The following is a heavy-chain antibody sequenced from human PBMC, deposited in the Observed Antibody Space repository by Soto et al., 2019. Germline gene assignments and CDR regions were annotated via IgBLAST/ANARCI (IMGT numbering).Heavy chain of an antibody. D-gene: IGHD6-13*01. CDR1: GGTFSSYA. Sequence: QVQLVQSGAEVKKPGSSVKVSCKASGGTFSSYAISWVRQAPGQGLEWMGGIIPIFGTSNYAQKVQGRVTITADKSTSTAYMELSSLRSEDTAVYYCAGRTRNIAAAKEVDYWGQGTLVTVSS. CDR2: IIPIFGTS. J-gene: IGHJ4*02. V-gene: IGHV1-69*06. CDR3: AGRTRNIAAAKEVDY.